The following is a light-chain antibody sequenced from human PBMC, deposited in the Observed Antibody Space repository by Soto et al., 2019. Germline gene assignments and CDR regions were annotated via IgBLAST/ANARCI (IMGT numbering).Light chain of an antibody. V-gene: IGKV1-5*03. CDR2: KAS. Sequence: DIQMTQSPSTLSASVGDRVTITCRASQSISMWLAWYQQKPGKAPKLLLYKASTLQSGVPSRFSGSESGTEFTLTISSLQPDDFATYYCHQYNNYPYTFGQGTKLEIK. J-gene: IGKJ2*01. CDR3: HQYNNYPYT. CDR1: QSISMW.